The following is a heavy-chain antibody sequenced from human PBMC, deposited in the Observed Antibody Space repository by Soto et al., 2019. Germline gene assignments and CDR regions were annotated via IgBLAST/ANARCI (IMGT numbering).Heavy chain of an antibody. V-gene: IGHV1-18*04. CDR3: ARDLPLVRHYYGSGSYNYYGMDV. CDR2: ISAYNGNT. CDR1: GYTFTSYG. J-gene: IGHJ6*02. D-gene: IGHD3-10*01. Sequence: ASVKVSCKASGYTFTSYGIGWVRQAPGQGLEWMGWISAYNGNTNYAQKLQGRVTMTTDTSTSTAYMELRSLRSDDTAVYYCARDLPLVRHYYGSGSYNYYGMDVWGQGTTVTVSS.